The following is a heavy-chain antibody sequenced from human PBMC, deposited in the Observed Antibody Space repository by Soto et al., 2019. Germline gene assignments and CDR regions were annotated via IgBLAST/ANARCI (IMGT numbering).Heavy chain of an antibody. CDR1: GGSISSSSYY. D-gene: IGHD3-10*01. V-gene: IGHV4-39*01. Sequence: SETLSLTCTVSGGSISSSSYYWGWIRQPPGKGLEWIGSIYYSGSTYYNPSLKNRVTISVDTSKNQFSLKLSSVTAEDSAMYYCARGSTDSYPGSRIFDFWGRGTLVTVSS. CDR3: ARGSTDSYPGSRIFDF. J-gene: IGHJ4*02. CDR2: IYYSGST.